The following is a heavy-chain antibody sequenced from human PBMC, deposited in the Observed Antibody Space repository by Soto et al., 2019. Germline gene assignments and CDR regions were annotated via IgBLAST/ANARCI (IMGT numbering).Heavy chain of an antibody. J-gene: IGHJ4*02. Sequence: PSETLSLTCTVSGGSISSYYWSWIRQPPGKGLEWIAYIYYSGSTNYNPSLKSRVTISVDTSKNQFSLKLSSVTAADTAVYYCAGGIGYSYDDYWGQVTLVTVSS. D-gene: IGHD5-18*01. V-gene: IGHV4-59*01. CDR3: AGGIGYSYDDY. CDR1: GGSISSYY. CDR2: IYYSGST.